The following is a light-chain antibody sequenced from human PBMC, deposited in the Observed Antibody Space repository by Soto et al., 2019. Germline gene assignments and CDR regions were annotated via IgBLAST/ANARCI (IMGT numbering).Light chain of an antibody. CDR3: SSYTSSSTLV. Sequence: QSALTQPASVSGSPGQSITISCTGTSSDVGGYNYVSWYQQHPGKAPKLIICEVSNRPSGVSNRFSGSKSGNTASLTISGLQAEDEADYYCSSYTSSSTLVFGTGTKLTVL. CDR2: EVS. V-gene: IGLV2-14*01. J-gene: IGLJ1*01. CDR1: SSDVGGYNY.